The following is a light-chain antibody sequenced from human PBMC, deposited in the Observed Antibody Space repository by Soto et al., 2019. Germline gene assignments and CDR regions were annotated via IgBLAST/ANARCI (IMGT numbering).Light chain of an antibody. Sequence: DIQITKTPSYLSVSVGDRVTITCRTSQSISSYLNWYQQKPGKAPKLLIYAASSLQSGVPSRFSGSGSGTDFTLTISSLQSDDFATYYCQQSHSTPGPFGLGTKVAIK. CDR2: AAS. J-gene: IGKJ1*01. CDR3: QQSHSTPGP. V-gene: IGKV1-39*01. CDR1: QSISSY.